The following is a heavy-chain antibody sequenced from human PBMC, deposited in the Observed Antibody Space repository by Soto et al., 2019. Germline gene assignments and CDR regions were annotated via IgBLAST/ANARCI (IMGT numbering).Heavy chain of an antibody. V-gene: IGHV5-51*01. CDR2: IYPGDSNT. Sequence: PGESLKISCRASGYSFTNYWIGWVRQMPGKGPEWMGIIYPGDSNTRYSPSFRCQVTISADKSISTAYLQWSSLKASDTAMYYCARLAGGNYYYGMDFWGQGTTVTVSS. D-gene: IGHD3-16*01. CDR1: GYSFTNYW. CDR3: ARLAGGNYYYGMDF. J-gene: IGHJ6*02.